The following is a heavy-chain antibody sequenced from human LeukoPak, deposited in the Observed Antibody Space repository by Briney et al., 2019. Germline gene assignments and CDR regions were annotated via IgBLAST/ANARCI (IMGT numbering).Heavy chain of an antibody. J-gene: IGHJ4*02. CDR1: GGSFSDYY. Sequence: SETLSLTCAVYGGSFSDYYWTWIRQPPGKGLEWLGEINHSGSTNFNPSLNSRVTISVDTSKNQFSLKLSSVTAADTAVYYCARSDYGDYEGQYYFDYWGQGTLVTVSS. CDR3: ARSDYGDYEGQYYFDY. CDR2: INHSGST. D-gene: IGHD4-17*01. V-gene: IGHV4-34*01.